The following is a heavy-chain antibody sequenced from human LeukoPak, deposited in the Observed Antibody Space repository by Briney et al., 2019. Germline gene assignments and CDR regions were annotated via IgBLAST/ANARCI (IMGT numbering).Heavy chain of an antibody. D-gene: IGHD1-1*01. Sequence: ASLKVSCKASGYTFTSYDINWVRQATGQGLEWMGWMNPNSGNTGYAQKFQGRVTMTRNTSISTAYMELSSLRSEDTAVYYCARTALGGGLRGFVQRKYYFDYWGQGTLVTVSS. J-gene: IGHJ4*02. V-gene: IGHV1-8*01. CDR3: ARTALGGGLRGFVQRKYYFDY. CDR1: GYTFTSYD. CDR2: MNPNSGNT.